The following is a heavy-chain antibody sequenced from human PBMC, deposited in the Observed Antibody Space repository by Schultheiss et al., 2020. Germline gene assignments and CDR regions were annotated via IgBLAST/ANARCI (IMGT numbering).Heavy chain of an antibody. CDR2: ISYDGSNK. V-gene: IGHV3-30*03. Sequence: GESLKISCAASGFTFSSYGMHWVRQAPGKGLEWVAVISYDGSNKYYADSVKGRFTISRDNAKNSLYLQMNSLRAEDTAVYYCARDSLGSYYYDSSGLDYYYYGMDVWGQGTTVTVSS. J-gene: IGHJ6*02. CDR3: ARDSLGSYYYDSSGLDYYYYGMDV. D-gene: IGHD3-22*01. CDR1: GFTFSSYG.